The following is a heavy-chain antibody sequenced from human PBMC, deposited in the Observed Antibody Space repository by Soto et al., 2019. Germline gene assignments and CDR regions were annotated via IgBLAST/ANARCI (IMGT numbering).Heavy chain of an antibody. CDR1: EFAFSDDA. V-gene: IGHV3-23*01. D-gene: IGHD5-12*01. Sequence: GGSLRQSCADSEFAFSDDAMTWVRQAPGKGLEWVSTISESGDRTEYAASVRGRFTISRDESKNSMDLHMSSLKIEDTTVYYCVRDAYVGSGYNDYWGRGTRVTVSS. CDR3: VRDAYVGSGYNDY. CDR2: ISESGDRT. J-gene: IGHJ4*02.